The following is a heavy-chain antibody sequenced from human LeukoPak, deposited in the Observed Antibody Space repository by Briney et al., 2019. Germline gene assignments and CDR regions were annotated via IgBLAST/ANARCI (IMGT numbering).Heavy chain of an antibody. J-gene: IGHJ4*02. Sequence: SETLSLTCAVYGGSFSGYYLSWIRQPPGKGLEWMWEINHSGRTNYNPSLKSRVTISVDTSKNQFSLKLSSVTAADTAVYYCARGQSMVRGVHRRFDYWGQGTLVTVSS. CDR3: ARGQSMVRGVHRRFDY. CDR2: INHSGRT. CDR1: GGSFSGYY. D-gene: IGHD3-10*01. V-gene: IGHV4-34*01.